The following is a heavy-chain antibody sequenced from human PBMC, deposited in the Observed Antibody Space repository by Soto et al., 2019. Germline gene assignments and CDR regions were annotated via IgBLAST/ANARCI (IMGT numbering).Heavy chain of an antibody. CDR3: AKVYGVTIFGVGDAFDI. V-gene: IGHV1-8*01. CDR2: MNPNSGNT. D-gene: IGHD3-3*01. Sequence: GASVKVSCKASGYTFTSYDINWVRQATGQGLEWMGWMNPNSGNTGYAQKFQGRVTMTRNTSISTAYMELSSLRSEDTAVYYCAKVYGVTIFGVGDAFDIWGQGTMVTVSS. CDR1: GYTFTSYD. J-gene: IGHJ3*02.